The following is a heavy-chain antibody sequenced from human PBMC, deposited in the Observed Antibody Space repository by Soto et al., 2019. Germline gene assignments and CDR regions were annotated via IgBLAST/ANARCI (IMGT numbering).Heavy chain of an antibody. CDR2: IYSGGST. CDR3: ARAEWGSSYTQYYYALDV. D-gene: IGHD6-13*01. V-gene: IGHV3-53*03. CDR1: GFTVSNNY. Sequence: GGSLRLSCAASGFTVSNNYISWVRQPPGKGLEWVSLIYSGGSTYYADSVKGRFTLSRDNSKNTVYLQMNSLRAEDTAVYYCARAEWGSSYTQYYYALDVWVQGTTVTVSS. J-gene: IGHJ6*02.